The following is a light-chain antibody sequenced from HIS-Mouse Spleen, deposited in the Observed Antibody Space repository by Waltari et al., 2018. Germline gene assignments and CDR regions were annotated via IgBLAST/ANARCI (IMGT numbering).Light chain of an antibody. J-gene: IGKJ3*01. CDR2: KAS. CDR1: QSISSL. Sequence: DIQMTQSPSTLSASVGDRVPITCRASQSISSLLAWYQQKPGKAPKLLIYKASSLESGVPSRFSGSGSGTEFTLTISSLQPDDFATYYCQQYNSYPFTFGPGTKVDIK. CDR3: QQYNSYPFT. V-gene: IGKV1-5*03.